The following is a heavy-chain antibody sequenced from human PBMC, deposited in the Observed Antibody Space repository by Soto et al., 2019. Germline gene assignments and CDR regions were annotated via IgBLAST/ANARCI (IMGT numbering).Heavy chain of an antibody. D-gene: IGHD3-3*01. CDR1: GGTFSSYT. CDR2: IIPILGIA. Sequence: ASVKVSCKASGGTFSSYTISWVRQAPGQGLEWMGRIIPILGIANYAQKFQGRVTITADKSTSTAYMELSSLRSEDTAVYYCASTIKIFGVVPLYMDVWGKGTTVTVSS. V-gene: IGHV1-69*02. J-gene: IGHJ6*03. CDR3: ASTIKIFGVVPLYMDV.